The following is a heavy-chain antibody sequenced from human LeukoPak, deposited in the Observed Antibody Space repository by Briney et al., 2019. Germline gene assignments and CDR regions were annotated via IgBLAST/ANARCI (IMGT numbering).Heavy chain of an antibody. J-gene: IGHJ6*02. Sequence: GGSLRLSCAASGFTVSSNYMSWVRQAPGKGLEWVSVIYSGGSTYYADSVKGRFTISRHNSKNTLHLQMNSLRAEDTAVYYCARDFGIAVAGVYYYYGMDVWGQGTTVTVSS. CDR2: IYSGGST. CDR3: ARDFGIAVAGVYYYYGMDV. CDR1: GFTVSSNY. D-gene: IGHD6-19*01. V-gene: IGHV3-53*04.